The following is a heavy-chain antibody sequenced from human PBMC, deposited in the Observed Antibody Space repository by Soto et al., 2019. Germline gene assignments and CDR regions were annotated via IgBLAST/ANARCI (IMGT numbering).Heavy chain of an antibody. D-gene: IGHD3-10*01. J-gene: IGHJ6*02. CDR3: ARVRGGGARTQVYYYYGMDV. CDR2: IYYSGCT. Sequence: QVQLQESGPGLVKPSQTLSLTCTVSGGSISSGGYYWSWIRQHPGKGLEWIGYIYYSGCTYYNPSLKSRVTISVDTSKNQFSLKLSSVTAADTAVYYCARVRGGGARTQVYYYYGMDVWGQGTTVTVSS. V-gene: IGHV4-31*03. CDR1: GGSISSGGYY.